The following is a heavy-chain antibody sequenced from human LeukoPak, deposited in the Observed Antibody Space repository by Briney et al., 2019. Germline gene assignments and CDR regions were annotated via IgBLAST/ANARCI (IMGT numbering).Heavy chain of an antibody. CDR2: ISGSGGST. Sequence: GGSLRLSWAASGFTFSSYAMSWVRQAPGKGLEWVSAISGSGGSTYYADSVKGRFTISRDNSKNTLYLQMNSLRAEDTAVYYCAKAGGNYYDSSGYFGFDIWGQGTMVTVSS. V-gene: IGHV3-23*01. CDR1: GFTFSSYA. J-gene: IGHJ3*02. CDR3: AKAGGNYYDSSGYFGFDI. D-gene: IGHD3-22*01.